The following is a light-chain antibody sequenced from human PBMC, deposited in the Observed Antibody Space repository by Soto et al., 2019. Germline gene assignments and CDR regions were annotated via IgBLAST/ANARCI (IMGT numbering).Light chain of an antibody. CDR3: QQYNNWPPIT. CDR1: QYVSSF. J-gene: IGKJ5*01. V-gene: IGKV3-11*01. CDR2: DAS. Sequence: EIVLTQSPATLSLSPGERATLSCRASQYVSSFLAWYQQKAGQAPRLLIYDASHRATGIPARFSGSGSGTDFTLTINSLEPEDFALYYCQQYNNWPPITFGQGTRLEIK.